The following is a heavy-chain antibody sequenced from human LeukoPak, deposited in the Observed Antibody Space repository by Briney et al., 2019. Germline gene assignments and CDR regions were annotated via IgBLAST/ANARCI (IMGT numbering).Heavy chain of an antibody. J-gene: IGHJ6*02. CDR3: ARHEKHRYSSGWYLFDYYYYGMDV. Sequence: SDTLSLTCTVSGGSISSSSYYLGWIRQPPGKRLDWIGSIYYSGSRYYNPSLKSRVTISVDTSKNQFSLKLSSVTAADTAVYYCARHEKHRYSSGWYLFDYYYYGMDVWGQGTTVTVSS. CDR2: IYYSGSR. CDR1: GGSISSSSYY. V-gene: IGHV4-39*01. D-gene: IGHD6-19*01.